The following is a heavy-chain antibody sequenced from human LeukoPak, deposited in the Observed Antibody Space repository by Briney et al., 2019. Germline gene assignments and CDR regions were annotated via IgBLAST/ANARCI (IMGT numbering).Heavy chain of an antibody. V-gene: IGHV1-2*02. J-gene: IGHJ4*02. CDR2: INPNSGGT. CDR3: ARGYCSGDCFTLFDY. CDR1: GYIFTSYY. D-gene: IGHD2-21*02. Sequence: EASVKLSCKASGYIFTSYYMHWVRQAPGQGLEWMGWINPNSGGTNYAQKFQGRVTMTRDTSISTAYMELSSLRSDDTAVYYCARGYCSGDCFTLFDYWGQGTLVTVSS.